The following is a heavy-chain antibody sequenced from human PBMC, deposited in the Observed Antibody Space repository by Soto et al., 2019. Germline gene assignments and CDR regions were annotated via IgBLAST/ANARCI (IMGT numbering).Heavy chain of an antibody. J-gene: IGHJ6*02. CDR3: AIVAVTGYPVPLYGIVV. D-gene: IGHD2-21*02. CDR2: ANTGGDST. V-gene: IGHV3-23*01. Sequence: AGGSLRLSCAASGFVFAHYAVSWVRQAPWEGLEWVSTANTGGDSTYYAGSVKGRFTISRDISKNTLFLHMYSVRAEDTAIYYSAIVAVTGYPVPLYGIVVWRRGSSVTVS. CDR1: GFVFAHYA.